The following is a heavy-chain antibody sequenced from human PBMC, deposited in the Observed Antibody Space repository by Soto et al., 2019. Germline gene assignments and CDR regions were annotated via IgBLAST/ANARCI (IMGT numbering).Heavy chain of an antibody. V-gene: IGHV4-39*01. J-gene: IGHJ3*02. Sequence: PSETLSLTCTVSGGSISSGSYYWDWIRQPPGKGLEWIGNVYYSGSTNYNPSLESRVTISVDTSKNQFSLKLSSVTAADTAVYYCARQTDSYYTFDALAICGQGTMVPVSS. CDR3: ARQTDSYYTFDALAI. D-gene: IGHD3-22*01. CDR2: VYYSGST. CDR1: GGSISSGSYY.